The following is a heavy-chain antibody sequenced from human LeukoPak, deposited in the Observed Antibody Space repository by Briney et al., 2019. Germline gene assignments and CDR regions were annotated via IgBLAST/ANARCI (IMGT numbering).Heavy chain of an antibody. CDR1: GGSISSYY. CDR3: AGGPLLLEWPLDY. V-gene: IGHV4-59*01. Sequence: SETLSLTCTVSGGSISSYYWSWIRQPPGKGLEWIGYIYYSGSTNYNPSLKSRVTISVDTSKNQFSLKLSSVTAADTAVYYCAGGPLLLEWPLDYWGQGTLVTVSS. CDR2: IYYSGST. J-gene: IGHJ4*02. D-gene: IGHD3-3*01.